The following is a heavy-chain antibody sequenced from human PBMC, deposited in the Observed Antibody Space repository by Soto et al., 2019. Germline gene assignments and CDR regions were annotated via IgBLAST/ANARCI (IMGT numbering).Heavy chain of an antibody. CDR2: IIPIFGTA. D-gene: IGHD6-6*01. CDR1: GGTLSSYS. J-gene: IGHJ4*02. CDR3: AIEYSSSPPYYPIGY. Sequence: SVKVSCTASGGTLSSYSISWVRHATGQGLEWMGGIIPIFGTANYAQKFQGRVTITADESTSTAYMELSSLRSEDTAVYYCAIEYSSSPPYYPIGYWGQGTLVTVSS. V-gene: IGHV1-69*13.